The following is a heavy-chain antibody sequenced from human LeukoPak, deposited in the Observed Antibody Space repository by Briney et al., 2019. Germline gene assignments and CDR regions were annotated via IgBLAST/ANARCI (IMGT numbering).Heavy chain of an antibody. CDR2: IYYSGST. V-gene: IGHV4-31*03. CDR3: ARVAKLAIDY. CDR1: GGSISSGGHY. J-gene: IGHJ4*02. Sequence: PSQTLSLTCTVSGGSISSGGHYWSWIRQHPGKGLEWIGYIYYSGSTYYNPSLKSRVTISVVTSKNQFSLKLSSVTAADTAVYYCARVAKLAIDYWGQGTLVTVSS. D-gene: IGHD3-3*02.